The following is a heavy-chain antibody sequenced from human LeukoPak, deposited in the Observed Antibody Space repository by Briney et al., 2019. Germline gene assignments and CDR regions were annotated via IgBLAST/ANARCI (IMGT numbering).Heavy chain of an antibody. Sequence: SETLSLTCTVSGVSISSGGYYWSWIRQPPGKGLEWIGYIYHSGSTYYNPSLKSRVTISVDRSKNQFSLKLSSVTAADTAVYYCARERTAARPDGWGQGTLVTVSS. CDR1: GVSISSGGYY. V-gene: IGHV4-30-2*01. CDR3: ARERTAARPDG. D-gene: IGHD6-6*01. J-gene: IGHJ4*02. CDR2: IYHSGST.